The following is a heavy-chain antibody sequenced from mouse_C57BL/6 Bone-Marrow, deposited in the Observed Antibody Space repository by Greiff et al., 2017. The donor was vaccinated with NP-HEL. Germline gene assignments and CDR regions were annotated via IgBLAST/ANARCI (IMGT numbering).Heavy chain of an antibody. D-gene: IGHD2-1*01. CDR1: GFTFSDYY. V-gene: IGHV5-12*01. CDR3: ARHGNYLLDY. J-gene: IGHJ2*01. CDR2: ISNGGGST. Sequence: EVNVVESGGGLVQPGGSLKLSCAASGFTFSDYYMYWVRQTPEKRLEWVAYISNGGGSTYYPDTVKGRFTISRDNAKNTLYLQMSRLKSEDTAMYYCARHGNYLLDYWGQGTTLTVSS.